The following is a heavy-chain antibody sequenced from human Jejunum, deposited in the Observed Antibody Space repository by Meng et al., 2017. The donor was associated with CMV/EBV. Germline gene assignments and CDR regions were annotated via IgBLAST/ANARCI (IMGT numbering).Heavy chain of an antibody. J-gene: IGHJ5*02. V-gene: IGHV4-39*07. CDR1: INSNNYY. Sequence: INSNNYYWAWIRQPPGKGLEWIGSIYYSAITHYNPSLKSRVTISKDTSNNHFSLKLSSVTAADTAVYYCARDRGPGFTRSNQNWFDPWGPGILVTVS. CDR2: IYYSAIT. D-gene: IGHD1-1*01. CDR3: ARDRGPGFTRSNQNWFDP.